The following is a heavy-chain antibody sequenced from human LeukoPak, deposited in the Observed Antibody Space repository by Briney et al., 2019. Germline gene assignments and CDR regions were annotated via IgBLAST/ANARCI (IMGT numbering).Heavy chain of an antibody. V-gene: IGHV3-23*01. Sequence: GGSLRLSCVASGLAFRNYAMTWVRQAPGKGLEWVSVIRDSGGDIRYADSVKGRFTISRDNSVNTLYLQMNSLRAEDTAVYYCGKDPNGDYIGAFDFWGQGTMVTVSS. CDR2: IRDSGGDI. D-gene: IGHD4-17*01. J-gene: IGHJ3*01. CDR1: GLAFRNYA. CDR3: GKDPNGDYIGAFDF.